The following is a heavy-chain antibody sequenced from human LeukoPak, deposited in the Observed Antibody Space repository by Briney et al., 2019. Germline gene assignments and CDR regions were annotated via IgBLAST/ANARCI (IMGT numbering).Heavy chain of an antibody. D-gene: IGHD6-6*01. CDR3: ARDRGSSRYYYMDV. V-gene: IGHV3-48*04. CDR1: GFTFSQYN. J-gene: IGHJ6*03. CDR2: ISSSSSPI. Sequence: GSLRLSCAASGFTFSQYNMNWVRQVPGKGLEWISHISSSSSPIYYADSVKGRFTISRDNTKNSLYLQMNSLRAEDTAVYHCARDRGSSRYYYMDVRGKGTTVTVSS.